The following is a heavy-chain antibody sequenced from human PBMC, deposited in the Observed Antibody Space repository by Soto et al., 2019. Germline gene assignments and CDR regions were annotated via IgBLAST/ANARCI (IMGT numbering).Heavy chain of an antibody. J-gene: IGHJ4*02. D-gene: IGHD3-10*01. Sequence: VQLVESGGGLVQPGGSLRLSCAASGFTFSSYSMNWVRQAPGKGLEWVSYISSSSSTIYYADSVKGRFTISRDNAKNSLYLQMNSLRAEDTAVYYCARSIWFGSTLFDYWGQGTLVTVSS. CDR1: GFTFSSYS. V-gene: IGHV3-48*01. CDR2: ISSSSSTI. CDR3: ARSIWFGSTLFDY.